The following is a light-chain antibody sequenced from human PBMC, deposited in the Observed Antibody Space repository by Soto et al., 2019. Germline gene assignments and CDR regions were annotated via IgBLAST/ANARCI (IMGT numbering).Light chain of an antibody. J-gene: IGLJ1*01. CDR3: CSYAGSSPYV. CDR2: EGS. Sequence: QSALTQPASVSGSPGQSITISCTGTSSDVGAYNRVSWYQQYPGQAPKLMIYEGSKRPSGVSNRFSGSKSGNTASLTISGLQAEDEADYYCCSYAGSSPYVFGTGTKLTVL. V-gene: IGLV2-23*01. CDR1: SSDVGAYNR.